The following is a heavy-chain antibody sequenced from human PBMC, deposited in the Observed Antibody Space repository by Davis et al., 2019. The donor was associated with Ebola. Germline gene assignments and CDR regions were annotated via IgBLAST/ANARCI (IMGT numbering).Heavy chain of an antibody. CDR3: ASEVAVAGRDY. Sequence: AASVKVSCKASGYTFTSYDINWVRQATGQGLEWMGRIIPILGIANYAQKFQGRVTITADKSTSTAYMELSSLRSEDTAVYYCASEVAVAGRDYWGQGTLVTVSS. D-gene: IGHD6-19*01. CDR2: IIPILGIA. CDR1: GYTFTSYD. V-gene: IGHV1-69*04. J-gene: IGHJ4*02.